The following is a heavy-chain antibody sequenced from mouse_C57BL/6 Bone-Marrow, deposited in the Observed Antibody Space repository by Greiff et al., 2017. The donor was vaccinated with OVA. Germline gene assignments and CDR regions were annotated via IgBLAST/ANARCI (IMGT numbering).Heavy chain of an antibody. CDR3: TTDDYDDFDY. D-gene: IGHD2-4*01. Sequence: EVQLQQSGAELVRPGASVKLSCTASGFNIKDDYMHWVKQRPEQGLEWIGWIDPENGDTEYASKFQGKATITADTSSNTAYLQLSSLTSEDTAVYYCTTDDYDDFDYWGQSTTLTVAS. V-gene: IGHV14-4*01. CDR1: GFNIKDDY. CDR2: IDPENGDT. J-gene: IGHJ2*01.